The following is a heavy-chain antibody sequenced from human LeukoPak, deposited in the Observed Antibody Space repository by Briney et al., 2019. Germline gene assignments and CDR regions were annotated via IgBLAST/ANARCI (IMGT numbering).Heavy chain of an antibody. D-gene: IGHD3-3*01. J-gene: IGHJ6*02. CDR1: GFTFSNAW. V-gene: IGHV3-15*01. Sequence: GGSLRLSCAASGFTFSNAWMSWVRQAPGKGLEWVGRIKSKTDGGTTDYAAPVKGRFTISRDDSKNTLYLQMNGLKTEDTAVYYCTTGDYDFWSGYSPSLYYYGMDVWGQGTTVTVSS. CDR2: IKSKTDGGTT. CDR3: TTGDYDFWSGYSPSLYYYGMDV.